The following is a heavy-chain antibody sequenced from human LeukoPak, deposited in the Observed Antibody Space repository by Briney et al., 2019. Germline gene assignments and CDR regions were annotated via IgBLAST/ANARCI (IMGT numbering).Heavy chain of an antibody. CDR3: ARESVYYDLWSGYYDYYYYGMDV. D-gene: IGHD3-3*01. Sequence: GGSLRLSCAASGFTFSSYGMHWVRQAPGKGLEWVAVIWYDGSNKYYADSVKGRFTISRDNSKNTLYLQMNSLRAEDTAVYYCARESVYYDLWSGYYDYYYYGMDVWGQGTTVTVSS. CDR1: GFTFSSYG. J-gene: IGHJ6*02. V-gene: IGHV3-33*01. CDR2: IWYDGSNK.